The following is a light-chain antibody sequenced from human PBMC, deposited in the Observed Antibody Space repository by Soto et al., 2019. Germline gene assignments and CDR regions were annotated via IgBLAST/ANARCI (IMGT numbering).Light chain of an antibody. CDR1: SSDVGGYNY. V-gene: IGLV2-14*01. CDR2: DVS. J-gene: IGLJ1*01. Sequence: QSVLTQPASVSGCPGQSITISCTGTSSDVGGYNYVSWYQQHPGKAPKLMIYDVSNRPSGVSNRFSGSKSGNTASLTISGLQAEDEADYYCSSYTSSSTSYVFGTWTKLTVL. CDR3: SSYTSSSTSYV.